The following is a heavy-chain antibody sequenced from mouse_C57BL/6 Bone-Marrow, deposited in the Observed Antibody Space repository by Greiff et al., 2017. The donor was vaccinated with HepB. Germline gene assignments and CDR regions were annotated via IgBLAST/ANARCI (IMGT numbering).Heavy chain of an antibody. Sequence: EVQRVESGGGLVQSGRSLRLSCATSGFTFSDFYMEWVRQAPGKGLEWIAASRNKANDYTTEYSASVKGRFIVSRDTSQSILYLQMNALRAEDTAIYYCARDGGYYFDYWGQGTTLTVSS. D-gene: IGHD3-1*01. J-gene: IGHJ2*01. V-gene: IGHV7-1*01. CDR1: GFTFSDFY. CDR2: SRNKANDYTT. CDR3: ARDGGYYFDY.